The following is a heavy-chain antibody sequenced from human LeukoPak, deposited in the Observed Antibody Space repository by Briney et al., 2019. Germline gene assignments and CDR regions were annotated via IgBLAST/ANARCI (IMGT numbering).Heavy chain of an antibody. CDR3: AREDTAMVNWYFDI. Sequence: GGSLRLSCAASGFTFSSYEMNWVRQAPGKGLEWVSYISSSGSTIYYADSVKGRFTISRDNAKNSLYPQMNSLRAQDTAVYYCAREDTAMVNWYFDIWGRGTLVTVSS. V-gene: IGHV3-48*03. CDR1: GFTFSSYE. J-gene: IGHJ2*01. CDR2: ISSSGSTI. D-gene: IGHD5-18*01.